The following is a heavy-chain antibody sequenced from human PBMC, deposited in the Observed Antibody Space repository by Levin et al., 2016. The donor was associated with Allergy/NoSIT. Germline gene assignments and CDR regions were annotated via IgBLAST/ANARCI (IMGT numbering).Heavy chain of an antibody. CDR2: ISYDGSNK. D-gene: IGHD3-10*01. CDR3: ARDLPSRGY. CDR1: GFTFSSYA. J-gene: IGHJ4*02. Sequence: GGSLRLSCAASGFTFSSYAMHWVRQAPGKGLEWVAVISYDGSNKYYADSVKGRFTISRDNSKNTLYLQMNSLRAEDTAVYYCARDLPSRGYWGQGTLVTVSS. V-gene: IGHV3-30-3*01.